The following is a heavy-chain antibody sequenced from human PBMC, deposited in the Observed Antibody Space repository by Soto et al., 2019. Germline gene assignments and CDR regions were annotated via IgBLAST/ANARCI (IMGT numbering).Heavy chain of an antibody. Sequence: QITLKESGPTLVRPTQTLTLTCTFSGFSLTTSGVGVGWIRQPPGKALEWLAVIYWDDDKRYSSSLKSRLTNAKHTSKNQVVLTMTNMDPVDTATYYCAHHPYYGLGSYSFDYWGQGTLVTVSS. J-gene: IGHJ4*02. D-gene: IGHD3-10*01. CDR2: IYWDDDK. V-gene: IGHV2-5*02. CDR1: GFSLTTSGVG. CDR3: AHHPYYGLGSYSFDY.